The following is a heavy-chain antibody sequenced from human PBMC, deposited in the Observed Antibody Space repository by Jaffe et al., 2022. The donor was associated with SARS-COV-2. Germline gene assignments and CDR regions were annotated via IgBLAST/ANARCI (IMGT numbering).Heavy chain of an antibody. V-gene: IGHV3-15*01. D-gene: IGHD2-21*02. CDR1: GFTFSNAW. CDR3: ATEWGVVTAGGGYWYFDF. J-gene: IGHJ2*01. Sequence: EVQLVESGGGLVKPGGSLRLSCAASGFTFSNAWMSWVRQAPGKGLEWVGRIKRKNDGGTTDYAAPVKGRFTVSRDDSKNTLYLQMNSLKTEDTAVYYCATEWGVVTAGGGYWYFDFWGRGTLVTVSS. CDR2: IKRKNDGGTT.